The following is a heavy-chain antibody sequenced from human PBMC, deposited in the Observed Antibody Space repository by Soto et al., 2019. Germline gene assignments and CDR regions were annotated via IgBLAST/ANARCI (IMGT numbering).Heavy chain of an antibody. D-gene: IGHD2-21*02. Sequence: EVQLVQSGGGLVQPGGSLRLSCAASGFTFSSYCLHWVRQAPGKGLMLVSLITDDGTNTDYATSVKGRFTISRDNSKNMVFLHMHSLKPEDTAVYYCARDGGDVSPFDYWGQGALVTVSS. CDR3: ARDGGDVSPFDY. V-gene: IGHV3-74*01. CDR1: GFTFSSYC. J-gene: IGHJ4*02. CDR2: ITDDGTNT.